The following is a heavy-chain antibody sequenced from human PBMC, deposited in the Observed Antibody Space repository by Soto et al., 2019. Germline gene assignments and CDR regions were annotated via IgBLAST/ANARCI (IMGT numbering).Heavy chain of an antibody. V-gene: IGHV3-15*01. CDR3: TTVGPGGQFDP. CDR1: VFTFSNAW. CDR2: IKSKTDGGTT. Sequence: VSLRLSCAASVFTFSNAWMSWVRQAPGKGLGWVGRIKSKTDGGTTDYAAPVKGRFTISRDDSKNTLYFQMNSLKTEDKAVYFCTTVGPGGQFDPWGQGTLVTVSS. J-gene: IGHJ5*02. D-gene: IGHD3-16*01.